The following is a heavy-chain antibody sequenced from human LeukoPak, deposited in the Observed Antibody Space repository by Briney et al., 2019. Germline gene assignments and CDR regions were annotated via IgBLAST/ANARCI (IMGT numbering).Heavy chain of an antibody. Sequence: ASVKVSCKASGYTFTSYGISWVGQAPGQGLEWMGWISGYNGNTNYAQKLQGRVTMTTDTSTSTAYMELRSLRSDDTAVYYCAREGSGGYYYDSSGYYPFDYWGQGTLVTVSS. CDR2: ISGYNGNT. V-gene: IGHV1-18*01. CDR3: AREGSGGYYYDSSGYYPFDY. D-gene: IGHD3-22*01. J-gene: IGHJ4*02. CDR1: GYTFTSYG.